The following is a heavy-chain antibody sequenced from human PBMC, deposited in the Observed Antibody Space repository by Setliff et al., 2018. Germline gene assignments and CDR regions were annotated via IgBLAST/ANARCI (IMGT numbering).Heavy chain of an antibody. D-gene: IGHD1-1*01. J-gene: IGHJ6*03. Sequence: PGGSLRLSCAASGFTFSSYAMNWVRQGPGKGLEWVSAISGSSTIYYADSEKGRFTIPRDNAKNSLYLQMNSLRAEDTAVYYCARGPWKHSAYYYYYYMDVWGKGTTVTVSS. CDR2: ISGSSTI. CDR1: GFTFSSYA. CDR3: ARGPWKHSAYYYYYYMDV. V-gene: IGHV3-21*01.